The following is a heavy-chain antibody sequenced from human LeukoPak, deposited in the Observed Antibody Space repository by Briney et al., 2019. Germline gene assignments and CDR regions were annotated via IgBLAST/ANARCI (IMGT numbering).Heavy chain of an antibody. CDR2: ISSSSSTI. V-gene: IGHV3-48*01. CDR3: ARGVTYCGGDCYLTY. CDR1: GFTFSSYS. J-gene: IGHJ4*02. D-gene: IGHD2-21*01. Sequence: GGSLRLSCAASGFTFSSYSMNWVRQAPGKGLEWVSYISSSSSTIYYADSVKGRFTISRDNAKNSLYLQMNSLRAEDTAVYYCARGVTYCGGDCYLTYWGQETLVTVSS.